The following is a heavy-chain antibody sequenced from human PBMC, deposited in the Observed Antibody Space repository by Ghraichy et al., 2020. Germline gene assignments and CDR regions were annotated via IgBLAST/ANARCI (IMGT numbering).Heavy chain of an antibody. CDR3: AGSVAGKYYYYGMDV. CDR1: GGSFSGYY. V-gene: IGHV4-34*01. Sequence: SQTLSLTCAVYGGSFSGYYWSWIRQPPGKGLEWIGEINHSGSTNYNPSLKSRVTISVDTSKNQFSLKLSSVTAADTAVYYCAGSVAGKYYYYGMDVWGQGTTVTVSS. D-gene: IGHD6-19*01. CDR2: INHSGST. J-gene: IGHJ6*02.